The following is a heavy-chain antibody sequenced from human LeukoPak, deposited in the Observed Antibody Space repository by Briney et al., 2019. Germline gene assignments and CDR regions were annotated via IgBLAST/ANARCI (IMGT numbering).Heavy chain of an antibody. CDR1: GFTVSSNY. Sequence: GGSLRLSCAASGFTVSSNYMSWVRQAPGKGLEWVSVIYSGGSTYYADSVKGRFTISRDNSKNTLYLQMNSLRAEDAAVYYCARGEGTLTTWPIDYWGQGTLVTVSS. CDR2: IYSGGST. CDR3: ARGEGTLTTWPIDY. V-gene: IGHV3-66*01. J-gene: IGHJ4*02. D-gene: IGHD3-16*01.